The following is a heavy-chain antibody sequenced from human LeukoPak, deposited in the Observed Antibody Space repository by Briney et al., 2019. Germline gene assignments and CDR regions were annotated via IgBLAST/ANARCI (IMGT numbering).Heavy chain of an antibody. CDR2: ITASGTAM. V-gene: IGHV3-48*02. J-gene: IGHJ4*02. CDR1: GFTFSSYS. Sequence: GGSLRLSCAASGFTFSSYSMNWVRQAPGKELEWVSHITASGTAMFYADSVKGRFTISRDNAKNSLYLQMNSLRDEDTAVYYCASSGSYRFDYWGQGTLVTVSS. D-gene: IGHD1-26*01. CDR3: ASSGSYRFDY.